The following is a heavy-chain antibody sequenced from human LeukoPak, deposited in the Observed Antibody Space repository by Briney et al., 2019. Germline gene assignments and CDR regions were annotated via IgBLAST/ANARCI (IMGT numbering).Heavy chain of an antibody. D-gene: IGHD6-19*01. CDR1: GGSISSYY. CDR3: AGGSGWYLY. CDR2: IYYSGST. Sequence: NPSGILSLTCTVSGGSISSYYWSWIRQPPGKGLEWIGYIYYSGSTNYNPSLKSRVTISVDTSKNQFSLKLSSVTAADTAVYYCAGGSGWYLYWGQGTLVTVSS. J-gene: IGHJ4*02. V-gene: IGHV4-59*01.